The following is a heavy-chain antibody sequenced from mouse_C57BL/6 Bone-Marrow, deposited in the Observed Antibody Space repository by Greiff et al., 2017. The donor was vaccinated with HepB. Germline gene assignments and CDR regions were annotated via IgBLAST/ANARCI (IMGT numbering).Heavy chain of an antibody. Sequence: VKLVESGPGLVQPSQSLSITCTVSGFSLTSYGVHWVRQSPGKGLEWLGVIWSGGSTDYNAAFISRLSISKDNSKSQVFFKMNSLQADDTAIYYCASPYYSNPWFAYWGQGTLVTVSA. CDR2: IWSGGST. D-gene: IGHD2-5*01. CDR1: GFSLTSYG. CDR3: ASPYYSNPWFAY. V-gene: IGHV2-2*01. J-gene: IGHJ3*01.